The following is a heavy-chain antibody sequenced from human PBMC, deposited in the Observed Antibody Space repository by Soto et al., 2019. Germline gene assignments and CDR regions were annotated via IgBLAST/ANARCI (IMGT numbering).Heavy chain of an antibody. V-gene: IGHV4-30-4*01. CDR3: ARSLWFGELVWRYFDL. J-gene: IGHJ2*01. CDR2: IYYSGST. D-gene: IGHD3-10*01. CDR1: GGSISSGDYY. Sequence: SETLSLTCTVSGGSISSGDYYWSWTRQPPGKGLEWIGYIYYSGSTYYNPSLKSRVTISVDTSKNQFSLKLSSVTAADTAVYYCARSLWFGELVWRYFDLWGRGTLVTVSS.